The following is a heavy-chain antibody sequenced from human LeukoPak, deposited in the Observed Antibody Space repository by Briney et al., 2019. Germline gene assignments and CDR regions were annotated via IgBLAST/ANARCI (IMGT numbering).Heavy chain of an antibody. CDR2: TYYRSKWYT. J-gene: IGHJ4*02. CDR1: GDSVSSINGA. Sequence: SQTLSLTCAISGDSVSSINGAWNWIRRSPSRGLEWLGRTYYRSKWYTDYAESIRGRITINPDTSKNHFSLQLTSVTPDDTAVYYCARDLGNTGWHTFDFWGQGTLATVSS. D-gene: IGHD6-19*01. V-gene: IGHV6-1*01. CDR3: ARDLGNTGWHTFDF.